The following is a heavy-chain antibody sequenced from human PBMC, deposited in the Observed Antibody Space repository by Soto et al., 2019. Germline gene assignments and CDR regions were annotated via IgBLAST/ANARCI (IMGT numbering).Heavy chain of an antibody. V-gene: IGHV3-23*01. Sequence: EVQLLESGGGLVQPGGSLRLSCAASGFTFSSYAMSWVRQAPGKGLEWVSAISGSGGSTYYADSVKGRFTISRDNSKNTLYLQMNSLRAEDTAVYYCAKLRPVPLCSSTSCYPPWGQGTLVTVSS. CDR1: GFTFSSYA. CDR2: ISGSGGST. CDR3: AKLRPVPLCSSTSCYPP. J-gene: IGHJ5*02. D-gene: IGHD2-2*01.